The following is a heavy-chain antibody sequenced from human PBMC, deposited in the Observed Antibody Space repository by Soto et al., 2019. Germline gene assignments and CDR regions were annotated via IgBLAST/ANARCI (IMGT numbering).Heavy chain of an antibody. V-gene: IGHV4-31*03. CDR1: GASISSGNYY. CDR3: ARAKYYDFWSGNYYFDY. J-gene: IGHJ4*02. Sequence: PSETLSLTCTVSGASISSGNYYWSWIRQHPGKALEWIGYINYSGNTFYNPSLKSRVTISVDTSKNQFSLKLSSVTAADTAVYYCARAKYYDFWSGNYYFDYWGQGTLVTVSS. D-gene: IGHD3-3*01. CDR2: INYSGNT.